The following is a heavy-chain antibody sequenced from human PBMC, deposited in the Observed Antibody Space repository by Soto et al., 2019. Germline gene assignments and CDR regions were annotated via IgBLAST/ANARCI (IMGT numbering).Heavy chain of an antibody. Sequence: EVHLVESGGGLVQPGGSLRLSCAASGYIFSDFWMAWVRQGPGKGLEWVANIKGDESERYYEDSVRGRFTISRDNAKKTLDLQMNSLGVEDTAVYYCARDTCSGWHGQDVRGMDVWGQGTTVTVSS. V-gene: IGHV3-7*05. CDR3: ARDTCSGWHGQDVRGMDV. J-gene: IGHJ6*02. CDR1: GYIFSDFW. CDR2: IKGDESER. D-gene: IGHD6-19*01.